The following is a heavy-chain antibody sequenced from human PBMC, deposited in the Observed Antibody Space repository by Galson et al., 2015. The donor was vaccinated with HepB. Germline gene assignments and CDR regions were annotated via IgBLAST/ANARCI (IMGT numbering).Heavy chain of an antibody. CDR1: GFTFGDYA. CDR3: TRPYYESSGPVRDY. V-gene: IGHV3-49*03. Sequence: SLRLSCAASGFTFGDYAMSWFRQAPGKGLEWVGFIRSKAYGGTTEYAASVKGRFTISRDDSKSIAYLQMNSLKTEDTAVYYCTRPYYESSGPVRDYWGQGTLVTVSS. D-gene: IGHD3-22*01. CDR2: IRSKAYGGTT. J-gene: IGHJ4*02.